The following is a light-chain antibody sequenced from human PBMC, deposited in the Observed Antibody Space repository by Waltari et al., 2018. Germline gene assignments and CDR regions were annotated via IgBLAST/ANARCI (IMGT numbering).Light chain of an antibody. J-gene: IGLJ1*01. CDR2: DVS. Sequence: QSALTQPASVSGSPGQSITISFTGTSRDVGRYHFVSWYQQHPGKAPKHMIYDVSNRPSGVSNRFSGSKSGNTASLTISGLQAEDEADYYCFSYTSSTTYVFGTGTKVTVL. CDR1: SRDVGRYHF. CDR3: FSYTSSTTYV. V-gene: IGLV2-14*03.